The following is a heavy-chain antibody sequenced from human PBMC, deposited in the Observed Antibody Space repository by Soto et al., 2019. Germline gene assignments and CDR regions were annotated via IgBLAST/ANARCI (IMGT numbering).Heavy chain of an antibody. J-gene: IGHJ6*02. V-gene: IGHV3-48*02. D-gene: IGHD2-8*01. CDR3: TRDPLRVSLSQTYGMDV. CDR2: ISSTTTTI. Sequence: LQLVESGGGLVQPGGSLRLSCAASGFAFSSFSMNWVRQAPGKGLEWISYISSTTTTIYYADSVKGRFTISRDSAENSLYLQMNSLRDEDTAVYYCTRDPLRVSLSQTYGMDVWGQGTTVTFSS. CDR1: GFAFSSFS.